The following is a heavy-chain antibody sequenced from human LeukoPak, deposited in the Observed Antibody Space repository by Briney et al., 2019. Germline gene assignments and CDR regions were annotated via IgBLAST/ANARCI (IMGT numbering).Heavy chain of an antibody. D-gene: IGHD3-10*01. Sequence: GGSLRLSCAASGFIFSTYSMNWVRQAPGKGLEWVSYISTITGTIYYADSLKGRFTISRDNAKNTLSLQMNSLRAEDTAVYYCAKGLNGYGSGSYSHLDAFDIWGQGTMVTVSS. J-gene: IGHJ3*02. CDR1: GFIFSTYS. CDR2: ISTITGTI. V-gene: IGHV3-48*01. CDR3: AKGLNGYGSGSYSHLDAFDI.